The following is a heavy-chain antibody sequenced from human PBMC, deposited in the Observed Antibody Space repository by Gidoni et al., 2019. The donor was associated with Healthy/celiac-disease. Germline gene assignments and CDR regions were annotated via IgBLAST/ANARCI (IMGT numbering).Heavy chain of an antibody. D-gene: IGHD3-10*01. V-gene: IGHV3-23*01. J-gene: IGHJ4*02. CDR1: GFTFSRYA. Sequence: EVQLLESGGGLVQPGGSLRPSCSASGFTFSRYAISWVRQAPGKGLEWVSAISGSGGSTYYAASVKGRFTISRDNSKNTLYLQMNSLRAEDTAVYYCAKSPSYYMIDYWGQGTLVTVSS. CDR2: ISGSGGST. CDR3: AKSPSYYMIDY.